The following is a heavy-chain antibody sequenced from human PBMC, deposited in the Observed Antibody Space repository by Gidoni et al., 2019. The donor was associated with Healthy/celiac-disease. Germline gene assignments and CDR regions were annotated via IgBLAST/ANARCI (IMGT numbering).Heavy chain of an antibody. V-gene: IGHV1-18*01. CDR1: GYTFTSYG. Sequence: QVQLVQSGAEVKKPGASVKVSCKASGYTFTSYGISWVRQAPGQGLEWMGWISAYNGNTNYAQKLQGRVTMTTDTSTSTAYMELRSLRSDDTAVYYCARQGSYYGSGSYQRGYFDYWGQGTLVTVSS. J-gene: IGHJ4*02. CDR2: ISAYNGNT. D-gene: IGHD3-10*01. CDR3: ARQGSYYGSGSYQRGYFDY.